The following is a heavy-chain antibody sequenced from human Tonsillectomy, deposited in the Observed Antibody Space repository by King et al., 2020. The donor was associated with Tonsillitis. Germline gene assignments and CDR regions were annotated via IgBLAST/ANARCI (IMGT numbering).Heavy chain of an antibody. Sequence: MQLVQSGGGLVKPGGSLRLSCAASGFIFSSYSMNWVRQAPGKGLEWVSSISSSSSYKYYADSVKGRFTISRDNVKNSLSLQMNSLRAEDTAVYYCASPRDGYHYDAFDIWGQGTMVTVSS. CDR3: ASPRDGYHYDAFDI. V-gene: IGHV3-21*01. CDR2: ISSSSSYK. J-gene: IGHJ3*02. CDR1: GFIFSSYS. D-gene: IGHD5-24*01.